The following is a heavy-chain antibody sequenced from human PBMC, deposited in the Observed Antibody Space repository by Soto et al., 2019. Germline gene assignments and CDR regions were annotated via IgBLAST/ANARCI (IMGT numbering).Heavy chain of an antibody. J-gene: IGHJ4*02. V-gene: IGHV4-31*03. Sequence: QVQLQESGPGLVKPSQTLSLTCTVSGGSISSGGYYWSWIRQHPGKGLEWIGYIYYSGSTYYNPSLNSRVTISVDTSKNQFSLKLSSVTAADTAVYYCARDSPIGYCSSTSCRYYFDYWGQGTLVTVSS. CDR1: GGSISSGGYY. CDR3: ARDSPIGYCSSTSCRYYFDY. D-gene: IGHD2-2*03. CDR2: IYYSGST.